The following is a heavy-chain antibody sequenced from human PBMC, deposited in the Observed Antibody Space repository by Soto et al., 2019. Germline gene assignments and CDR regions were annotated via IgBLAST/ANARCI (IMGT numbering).Heavy chain of an antibody. Sequence: GESLKISCKGSGYIFSSYWIGWVRQVPGKGLEWVGSIYPGDSDTRQNPSFQGHVTISIDKSIGTAYLQWSSLRASDTAMYYCARLYGGNSPLFDYWGQGTLVTVSS. CDR2: IYPGDSDT. J-gene: IGHJ4*02. CDR3: ARLYGGNSPLFDY. D-gene: IGHD2-21*02. V-gene: IGHV5-51*01. CDR1: GYIFSSYW.